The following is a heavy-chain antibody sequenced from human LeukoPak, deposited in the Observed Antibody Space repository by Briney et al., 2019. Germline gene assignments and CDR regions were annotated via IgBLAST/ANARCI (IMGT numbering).Heavy chain of an antibody. CDR1: GGSISSYY. Sequence: PLETLSLTCTVSGGSISSYYWSWIRQPPGKGLEWIGYIYYSGSTNYNPSLKSRVTISVDTSKNQFSLKLSSVTAADTAVYYCAVSGYPSDYWGQGTLVTVSS. CDR3: AVSGYPSDY. CDR2: IYYSGST. D-gene: IGHD3-22*01. V-gene: IGHV4-59*01. J-gene: IGHJ4*02.